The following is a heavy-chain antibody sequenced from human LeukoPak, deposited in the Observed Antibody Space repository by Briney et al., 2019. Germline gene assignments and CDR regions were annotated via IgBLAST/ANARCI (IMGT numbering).Heavy chain of an antibody. CDR3: ARLTSFGVVPHYFDY. J-gene: IGHJ4*02. CDR2: IYPGDSDT. D-gene: IGHD3-3*01. Sequence: GESLKISCKGSGYSFTSYWIGWVRQMPGKGLEWMGIIYPGDSDTRYSPSFQGQVTVSADKSISTAYLQWSSLKASDTAMYYCARLTSFGVVPHYFDYWGQGTLVTVSS. CDR1: GYSFTSYW. V-gene: IGHV5-51*01.